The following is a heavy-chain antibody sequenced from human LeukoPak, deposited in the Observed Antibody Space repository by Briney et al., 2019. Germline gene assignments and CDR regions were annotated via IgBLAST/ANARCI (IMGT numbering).Heavy chain of an antibody. Sequence: GGSLRLSCAASGFTFSSYSMNWVRQAPGKGLEWVSYISSSSSTIYYADSVRGRFTISRDNAKNSLYLQMNSLRAEDTAVYYCARNLPAADYWGQGTLVTVSS. CDR2: ISSSSSTI. CDR1: GFTFSSYS. V-gene: IGHV3-48*04. D-gene: IGHD2-2*01. CDR3: ARNLPAADY. J-gene: IGHJ4*02.